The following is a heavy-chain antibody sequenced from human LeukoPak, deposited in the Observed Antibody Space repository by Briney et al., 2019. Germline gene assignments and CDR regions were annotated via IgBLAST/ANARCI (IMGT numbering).Heavy chain of an antibody. Sequence: SETLSLTCTVSGGSISSSSYYWGWIRQPPGKGLEWIGSIYYSGSTYYSPSLKSRVTISVDTSKNQFSLKLNSVTAADTAVYYCARHRIPAADDALDIWGQGTMVTVSS. CDR2: IYYSGST. J-gene: IGHJ3*02. V-gene: IGHV4-39*01. CDR3: ARHRIPAADDALDI. CDR1: GGSISSSSYY. D-gene: IGHD6-13*01.